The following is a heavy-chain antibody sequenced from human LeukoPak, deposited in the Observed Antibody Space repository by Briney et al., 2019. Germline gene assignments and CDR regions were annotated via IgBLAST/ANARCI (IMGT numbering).Heavy chain of an antibody. CDR2: ISGSGGST. CDR3: AKDLSGTIPSSGGFDY. D-gene: IGHD3-16*01. Sequence: GGSLRLSCAASGFTFSSYAMSWVRQAPGKWLEWVSAISGSGGSTYYADSVKGRFTISRDNSKNTLYLQMNSLRAEDTAVYYCAKDLSGTIPSSGGFDYWGQGTLVTVSS. J-gene: IGHJ4*02. CDR1: GFTFSSYA. V-gene: IGHV3-23*01.